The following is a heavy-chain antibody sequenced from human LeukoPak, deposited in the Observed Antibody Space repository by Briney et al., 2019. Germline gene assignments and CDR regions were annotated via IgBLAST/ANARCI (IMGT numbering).Heavy chain of an antibody. V-gene: IGHV1-46*01. CDR2: IYPNDGST. D-gene: IGHD2-2*01. CDR3: ARWGLLIPAAEQAAKPGWFDP. CDR1: GYTFTNYY. Sequence: ASVKVSCKASGYTFTNYYMHWVRQAPGQGPEWMGIIYPNDGSTNYAQKFQGRVTMTRDTSTSTVYMELSSLRSEDTAVYYCARWGLLIPAAEQAAKPGWFDPWGQGTLVTVSS. J-gene: IGHJ5*02.